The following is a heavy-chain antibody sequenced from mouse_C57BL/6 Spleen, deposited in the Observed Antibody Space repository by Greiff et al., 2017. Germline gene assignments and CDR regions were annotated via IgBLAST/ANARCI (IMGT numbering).Heavy chain of an antibody. Sequence: QVQLQQSGPELVKPGASVKISCKASGYAFSSSWMNWVKQRPGKGLEWIGRIYPGDGDTNYNGKFKGKATLTADKSSSTAYMQLSSLTSEDSAVCFCARSRGYDYDETWGQGTLVTVSA. CDR1: GYAFSSSW. D-gene: IGHD2-4*01. CDR2: IYPGDGDT. J-gene: IGHJ3*01. CDR3: ARSRGYDYDET. V-gene: IGHV1-82*01.